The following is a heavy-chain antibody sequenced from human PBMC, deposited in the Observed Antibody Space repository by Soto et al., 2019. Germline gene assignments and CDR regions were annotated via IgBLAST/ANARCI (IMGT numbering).Heavy chain of an antibody. CDR3: ARWGPDSSGWPFDY. D-gene: IGHD6-19*01. Sequence: RASVKVSCKASGYTFTSYAMHWVRQAPGQRLEWMGWINAGNGNTKYSQKFQGRVTITRDTSASTAYMELSSLRSEGTAVYYCARWGPDSSGWPFDYWGQGTLVTVSS. CDR2: INAGNGNT. CDR1: GYTFTSYA. V-gene: IGHV1-3*01. J-gene: IGHJ4*02.